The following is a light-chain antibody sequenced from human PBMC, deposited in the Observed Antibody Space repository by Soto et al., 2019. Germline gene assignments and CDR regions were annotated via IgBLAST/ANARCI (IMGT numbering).Light chain of an antibody. CDR3: QHYDSYPYT. CDR2: KAS. J-gene: IGKJ2*01. CDR1: QDVIQW. Sequence: DIHMTQSPSTLSASVGDTVTITCRASQDVIQWLAWYQERPAKRPKLLIYKASSLERGLPSRFRGRGSETEITITISDLQPDDFATYYCQHYDSYPYTFGQGTRMEIK. V-gene: IGKV1-5*03.